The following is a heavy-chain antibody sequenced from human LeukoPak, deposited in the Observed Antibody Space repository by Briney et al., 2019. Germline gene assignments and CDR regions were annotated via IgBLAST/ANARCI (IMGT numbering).Heavy chain of an antibody. CDR3: AKGRQYYDILTGYSTPPDY. Sequence: GRSLRLSCAASGFTFDDYAMHWVRQAPGKGLEWVSGISWNSGTIGYADSVKGRFTISRDNAKNSLYLQMNGLRAEDTALYYCAKGRQYYDILTGYSTPPDYWGQGTLVTVSS. J-gene: IGHJ4*02. CDR2: ISWNSGTI. V-gene: IGHV3-9*01. D-gene: IGHD3-9*01. CDR1: GFTFDDYA.